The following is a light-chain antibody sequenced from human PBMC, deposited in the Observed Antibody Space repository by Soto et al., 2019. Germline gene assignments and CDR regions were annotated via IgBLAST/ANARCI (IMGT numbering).Light chain of an antibody. CDR2: LGS. CDR1: QSLLFSNGYNY. V-gene: IGKV2-28*01. J-gene: IGKJ4*01. Sequence: EIVMTQSPLSLPVTPGEPASISCRSSQSLLFSNGYNYLDWYLQKPGQSPQLLIYLGSNRASGVPDRFSGSGSGTDFTLKLSRVDADYVWVYYCMQALHTPLTFGGGTRVDIK. CDR3: MQALHTPLT.